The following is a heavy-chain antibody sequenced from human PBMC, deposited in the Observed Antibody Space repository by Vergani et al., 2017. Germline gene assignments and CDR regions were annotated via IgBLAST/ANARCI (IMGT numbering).Heavy chain of an antibody. V-gene: IGHV3-30*02. CDR3: AKKGGSLYYYGVDV. CDR2: IRYVGSSP. Sequence: QEQLLQSGGGVVQPGGSLRLSCIGSGYTFGHFDMHWVRQAPGKGLAWVAFIRYVGSSPQSIDSVKGRFTISRDNSKDTLFLQMNGLRPEDTGTYFCAKKGGSLYYYGVDVWGQGTTITVSS. J-gene: IGHJ6*02. CDR1: GYTFGHFD. D-gene: IGHD1-26*01.